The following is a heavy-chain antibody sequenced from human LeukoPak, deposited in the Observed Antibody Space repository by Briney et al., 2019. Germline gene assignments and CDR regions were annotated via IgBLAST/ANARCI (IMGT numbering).Heavy chain of an antibody. CDR2: TYHSGST. D-gene: IGHD2-15*01. CDR3: AREEDIVVVVAATGWFDP. CDR1: GYSISSGYY. Sequence: SETLSLTCAVSGYSISSGYYCGCIRQPPPKGLQWIGSTYHSGSTYYNPSLKSRVTISVDTSKNQFSLKLSSVTAADTAVYYCAREEDIVVVVAATGWFDPWGQGTLVTVSS. J-gene: IGHJ5*02. V-gene: IGHV4-38-2*02.